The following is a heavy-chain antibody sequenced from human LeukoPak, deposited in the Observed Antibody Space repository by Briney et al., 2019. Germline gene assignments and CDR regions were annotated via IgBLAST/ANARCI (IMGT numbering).Heavy chain of an antibody. J-gene: IGHJ4*02. CDR2: INSDGSST. CDR1: GFTFSSYW. CDR3: AREKEAAAGQTYYFDY. Sequence: PGGSLRLSCAASGFTFSSYWMHWVRQAPGKGLVWVSRINSDGSSTNYADSMKGRFTISRDNSKNTLYLQMNSLRAEDTAVYYCAREKEAAAGQTYYFDYWGQGTLVTVSS. V-gene: IGHV3-74*01. D-gene: IGHD6-13*01.